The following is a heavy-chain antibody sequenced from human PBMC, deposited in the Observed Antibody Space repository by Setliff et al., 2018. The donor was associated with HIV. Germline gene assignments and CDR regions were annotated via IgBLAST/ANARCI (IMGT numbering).Heavy chain of an antibody. Sequence: SETLSLTCTVFGDFISSSSYYWAWIRQPPGKGLEWIGSFYTTGNVYSPSFRSRVSISIDTAKTQLSLRLTSLSAADTAVYYCARFPHEREPKTWGQGTLVTVSS. J-gene: IGHJ1*01. V-gene: IGHV4-39*01. CDR3: ARFPHEREPKT. CDR1: GDFISSSSYY. D-gene: IGHD1-1*01. CDR2: FYTTGN.